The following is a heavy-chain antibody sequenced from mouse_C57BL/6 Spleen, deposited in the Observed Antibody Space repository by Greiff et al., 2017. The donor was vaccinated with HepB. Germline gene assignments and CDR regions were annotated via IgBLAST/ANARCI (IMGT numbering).Heavy chain of an antibody. CDR2: ISSGSSTI. Sequence: EVKLVESGGGLVKPGGSLKLSCAASGFTFSDYGMHWVRQAPEKGLGWVAYISSGSSTIYYADTVKGRFTISRDNAKHTLFLQMTSLRSEDTAMFYCARNWVYFDYWGQGTALTVSS. J-gene: IGHJ2*01. CDR1: GFTFSDYG. V-gene: IGHV5-17*01. CDR3: ARNWVYFDY. D-gene: IGHD4-1*01.